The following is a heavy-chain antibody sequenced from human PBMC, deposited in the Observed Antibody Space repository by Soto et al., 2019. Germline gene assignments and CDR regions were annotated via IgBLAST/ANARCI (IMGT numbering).Heavy chain of an antibody. D-gene: IGHD3-16*01. CDR2: ISSSSSYI. CDR1: GFTFSSYS. J-gene: IGHJ4*02. CDR3: ARVGDGDDY. V-gene: IGHV3-21*01. Sequence: VQLVESGGGLVKPGGSLRLSCAASGFTFSSYSMNWVRQAPGKGLEWVSSISSSSSYIYYADSVKGRFTISRDNAKKTLCLKMNSMRAEDTAVYYCARVGDGDDYWGQGTLVTVSS.